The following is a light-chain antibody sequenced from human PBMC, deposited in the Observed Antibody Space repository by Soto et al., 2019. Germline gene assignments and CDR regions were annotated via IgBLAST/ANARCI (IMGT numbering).Light chain of an antibody. CDR1: QGISNY. Sequence: DIQLTQSPSFVSAPVGDRVTITCRASQGISNYLVWYQQKPGKAPKLLMYDASTLQSGVPSRFSGSGFGTEFTLTISSLQPEDFATYYCQQVDSYPITFGQGTRLEI. V-gene: IGKV1-9*01. J-gene: IGKJ5*01. CDR2: DAS. CDR3: QQVDSYPIT.